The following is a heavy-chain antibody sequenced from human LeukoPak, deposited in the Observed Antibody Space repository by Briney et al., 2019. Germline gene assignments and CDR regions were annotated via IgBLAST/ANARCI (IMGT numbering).Heavy chain of an antibody. Sequence: GGSLRLSCAASGFTFSSYAVSWVRQAPGKGLEWVSAISGSGGGAYYADSVKGRFTISRDNSKNTLYLQMNSLRAEDMAVYYCATSLYMVSGSFDYWGQGTLVTVSS. CDR1: GFTFSSYA. D-gene: IGHD3-10*01. V-gene: IGHV3-23*01. CDR2: ISGSGGGA. CDR3: ATSLYMVSGSFDY. J-gene: IGHJ4*02.